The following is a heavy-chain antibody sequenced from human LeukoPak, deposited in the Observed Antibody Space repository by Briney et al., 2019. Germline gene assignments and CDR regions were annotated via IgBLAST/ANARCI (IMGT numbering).Heavy chain of an antibody. D-gene: IGHD6-19*01. V-gene: IGHV3-23*01. Sequence: PGGSLRLSCAASGFTFSSYAMSWVRQAPGKGLEWVSAINTGGGSTYYADSVKGRFTISRDNSKNTLYLQMNSLRAEDTAVYYCAKDPPGYSSGWYFVCFDYWGQGTLVTVSS. J-gene: IGHJ4*02. CDR1: GFTFSSYA. CDR3: AKDPPGYSSGWYFVCFDY. CDR2: INTGGGST.